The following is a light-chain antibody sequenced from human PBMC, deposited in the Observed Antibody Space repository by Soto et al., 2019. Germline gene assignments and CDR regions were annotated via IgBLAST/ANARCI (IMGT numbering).Light chain of an antibody. CDR2: DAS. V-gene: IGKV1-27*01. J-gene: IGKJ1*01. Sequence: DIQMTQSPSSLSASVGDRVTITCRASQGISNYLAWYQQKPAKVPKLLIYDASPLQSGVPSRFSGSGSGTDFTFTISSLQPEDVATYYCQKYNSAAWTFGQGTKVEIK. CDR3: QKYNSAAWT. CDR1: QGISNY.